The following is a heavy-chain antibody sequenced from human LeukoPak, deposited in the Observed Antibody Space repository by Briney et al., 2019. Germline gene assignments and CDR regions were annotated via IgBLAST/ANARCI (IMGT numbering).Heavy chain of an antibody. CDR1: GGSISSYY. CDR3: ARQVGATPRRRAFDI. Sequence: PSETLSLTCTVSGGSISSYYWSWIRQPAGKGLEWIGRIYTSGSTNYNPSLKSRVTMSVDTSKNQFSLKLSSVTAADAAVYYCARQVGATPRRRAFDIWGQGTMVTVSS. V-gene: IGHV4-4*07. J-gene: IGHJ3*02. D-gene: IGHD1-26*01. CDR2: IYTSGST.